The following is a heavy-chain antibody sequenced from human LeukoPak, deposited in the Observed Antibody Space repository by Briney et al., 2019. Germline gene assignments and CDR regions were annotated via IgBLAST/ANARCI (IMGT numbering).Heavy chain of an antibody. J-gene: IGHJ4*02. D-gene: IGHD4-11*01. Sequence: SVTVSCKASGGTFSSYAISWVRQAPGQGLEWMGRIIPILGIANYAQKFQGRVTITADKSTSTAYMELSSLRSEDTAVYYCARGLYRSTPPNWGQGTLVTVSS. CDR2: IIPILGIA. V-gene: IGHV1-69*04. CDR1: GGTFSSYA. CDR3: ARGLYRSTPPN.